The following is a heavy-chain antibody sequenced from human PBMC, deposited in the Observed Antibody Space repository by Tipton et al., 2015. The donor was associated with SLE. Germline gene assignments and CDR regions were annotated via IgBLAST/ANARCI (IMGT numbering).Heavy chain of an antibody. CDR2: IYFRGST. D-gene: IGHD6-13*01. V-gene: IGHV4-59*01. Sequence: LRLSCTVSGGSIFSSYWRWIRQPPGKGLEWIGCIYFRGSTNYNPSLRSRVTMSVDSSNSQFSLKLSSVTAAHTAVYYCARDGGASAENYNHHTDVWGIGTTVT. J-gene: IGHJ6*03. CDR3: ARDGGASAENYNHHTDV. CDR1: GGSIFSSY.